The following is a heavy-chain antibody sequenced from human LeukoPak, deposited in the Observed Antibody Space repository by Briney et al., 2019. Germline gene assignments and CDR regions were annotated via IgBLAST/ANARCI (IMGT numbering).Heavy chain of an antibody. CDR3: ARGQQWLPQGILYNWFDP. CDR1: GYTFTTYG. D-gene: IGHD6-19*01. J-gene: IGHJ5*02. CDR2: INPSGGST. Sequence: ASVKVSCKASGYTFTTYGISWVRQAPGQGLEWMGIINPSGGSTSYAQKFQGRVTMTRDTSTSTVYMELSSLRSEDTAVYYCARGQQWLPQGILYNWFDPWGRGTLVTVSS. V-gene: IGHV1-46*01.